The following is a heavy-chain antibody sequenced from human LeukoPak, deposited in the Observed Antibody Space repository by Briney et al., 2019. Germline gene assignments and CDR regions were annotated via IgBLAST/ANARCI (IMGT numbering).Heavy chain of an antibody. J-gene: IGHJ4*02. Sequence: SETLSLTCTGSGGSISSYYWSWIRQPPGKGLEWIGRIYTSGSTNYNPSLKSRVTMSVDTSKNQFSLKLSSVTAADTAVYYCARDVYYYGSGSYSVYYFDYWGQGTLITVSS. CDR2: IYTSGST. D-gene: IGHD3-10*01. CDR3: ARDVYYYGSGSYSVYYFDY. CDR1: GGSISSYY. V-gene: IGHV4-4*07.